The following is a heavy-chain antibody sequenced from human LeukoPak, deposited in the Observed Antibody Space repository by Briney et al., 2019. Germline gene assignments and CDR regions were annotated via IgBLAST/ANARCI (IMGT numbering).Heavy chain of an antibody. J-gene: IGHJ4*02. Sequence: SETLSLTCSVSGGSISSGDYYWSWIRQPPGKGLEWIGYIYHSGSTYYNPSLKSRVTISVDRSKNQFSLKLSSVTAADTAVYYCARTYLVPAAVDYWGQGTLVTVSS. CDR1: GGSISSGDYY. V-gene: IGHV4-30-4*02. D-gene: IGHD2-2*01. CDR3: ARTYLVPAAVDY. CDR2: IYHSGST.